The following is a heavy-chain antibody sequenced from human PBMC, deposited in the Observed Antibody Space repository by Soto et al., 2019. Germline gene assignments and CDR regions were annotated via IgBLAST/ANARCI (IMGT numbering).Heavy chain of an antibody. D-gene: IGHD1-20*01. CDR2: IYPHDSDT. V-gene: IGHV5-51*01. CDR1: VYNFATYW. J-gene: IGHJ4*02. CDR3: ARRLDNTLDF. Sequence: PAESLKISCNGSVYNFATYWIGWVRQMPGKGLEWMGIIYPHDSDTRYSPSFQGQVTISADKSISTAYLQWSSLKASDTAIYYCARRLDNTLDFWGQGTLVTVSS.